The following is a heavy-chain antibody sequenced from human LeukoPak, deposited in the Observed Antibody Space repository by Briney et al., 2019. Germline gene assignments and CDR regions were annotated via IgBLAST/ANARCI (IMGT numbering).Heavy chain of an antibody. Sequence: PGRSLRLSCAASRFTFSSYGMHWVRQAPGKGLEWVAVIWYDGSNKYYADSVKGRFTISRDNSKNTLYLQMNSLRAEDTAVYYCARDGYTVAEAAAMKARPNYYYYGMDVWGQGTTVTVSS. CDR2: IWYDGSNK. CDR3: ARDGYTVAEAAAMKARPNYYYYGMDV. D-gene: IGHD2-2*01. J-gene: IGHJ6*02. V-gene: IGHV3-33*01. CDR1: RFTFSSYG.